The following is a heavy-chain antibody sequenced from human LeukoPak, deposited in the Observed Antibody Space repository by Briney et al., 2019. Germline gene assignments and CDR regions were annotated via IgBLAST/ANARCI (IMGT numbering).Heavy chain of an antibody. J-gene: IGHJ3*02. CDR2: IYTSGST. CDR3: ARVEAVPAAYHAFDI. V-gene: IGHV4-61*02. CDR1: GGSISSGSYY. D-gene: IGHD2-2*01. Sequence: SETLSLTCTVSGGSISSGSYYWSWIRQPAGKGLEWIGRIYTSGSTNYNPSLKSRVTISVDTSKNQFSLKLSSVTAADTAVYYCARVEAVPAAYHAFDIWGQGTMVTVSS.